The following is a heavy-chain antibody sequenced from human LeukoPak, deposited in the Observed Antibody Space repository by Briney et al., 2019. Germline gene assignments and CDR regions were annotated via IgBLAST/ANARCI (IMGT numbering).Heavy chain of an antibody. D-gene: IGHD3-22*01. Sequence: ASVKVSCKASGYTFTSYGISWVRQAPGQGLEWMGWISAYNGNTNYAQKLQGRVTMTTDTSTSTAYMELRSLRSDDTAVYYCARDHDIANYCDSSGYHFDYWGQGTLVTVSS. CDR2: ISAYNGNT. CDR3: ARDHDIANYCDSSGYHFDY. CDR1: GYTFTSYG. J-gene: IGHJ4*02. V-gene: IGHV1-18*01.